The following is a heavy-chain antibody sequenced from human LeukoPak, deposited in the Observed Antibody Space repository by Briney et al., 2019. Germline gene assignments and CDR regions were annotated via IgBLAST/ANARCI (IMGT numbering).Heavy chain of an antibody. CDR3: ARFPGGAEYRHYYYMDV. CDR2: IYYSETT. CDR1: GGSISNYF. J-gene: IGHJ6*03. D-gene: IGHD1-14*01. Sequence: SETLSLTCSVSGGSISNYFWSWIRQPPGKGLECIGFIYYSETTNYNPSFKSRVTISVDTSKNQFSLKLNSVTAADTAVYYCARFPGGAEYRHYYYMDVWGRGTTVTVSS. V-gene: IGHV4-59*01.